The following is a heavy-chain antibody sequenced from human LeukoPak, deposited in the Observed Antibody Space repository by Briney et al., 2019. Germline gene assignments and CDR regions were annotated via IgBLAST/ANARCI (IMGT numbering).Heavy chain of an antibody. CDR1: GFTFSSYE. D-gene: IGHD2-15*01. J-gene: IGHJ3*02. V-gene: IGHV3-48*03. CDR2: ISSSGSTI. CDR3: ARDCGGGSCYGPYDTFDI. Sequence: GGSLRLSCAASGFTFSSYEMNWVRQAPGKGLEWVSYISSSGSTIYYADSVKGRFTISRDNAKNSLYLQMNSLRAEDTAVYYCARDCGGGSCYGPYDTFDIWGQGTMVTVSS.